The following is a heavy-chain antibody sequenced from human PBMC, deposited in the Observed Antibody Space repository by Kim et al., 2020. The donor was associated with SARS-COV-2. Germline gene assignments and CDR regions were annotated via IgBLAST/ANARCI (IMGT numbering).Heavy chain of an antibody. V-gene: IGHV3-74*01. CDR3: ARRQFTRGWYYFEY. D-gene: IGHD6-19*01. Sequence: YADSGKGRFTISREKAKKTLDLEMNRLRAEETAVYYCARRQFTRGWYYFEYWGQGTRVTVSS. J-gene: IGHJ4*02.